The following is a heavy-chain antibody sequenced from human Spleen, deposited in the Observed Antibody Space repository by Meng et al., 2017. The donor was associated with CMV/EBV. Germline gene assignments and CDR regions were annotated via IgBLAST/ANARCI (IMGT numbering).Heavy chain of an antibody. CDR1: GFTFSSYS. CDR2: ISSSSSYI. D-gene: IGHD3-3*01. V-gene: IGHV3-21*01. Sequence: GGSLRLSCAASGFTFSSYSMNWVRQAPGKGLEWVSSISSSSSYIYYADSVKGRFTISRDNAKNSLYLQMNSLRAEDTAVYYCARVRPELLEWFYYYYGMDVWGQGTTVTVSS. J-gene: IGHJ6*02. CDR3: ARVRPELLEWFYYYYGMDV.